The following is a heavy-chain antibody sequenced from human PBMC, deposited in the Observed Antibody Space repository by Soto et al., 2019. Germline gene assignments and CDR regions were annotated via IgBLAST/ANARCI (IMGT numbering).Heavy chain of an antibody. D-gene: IGHD3-16*01. CDR3: ARALGGSPKSVSGVLDWFDP. V-gene: IGHV1-69*13. CDR2: IIPIFGTA. J-gene: IGHJ5*02. CDR1: GGSFSSYA. Sequence: SVPVSCEASGGSFSSYAISGVRQAPGQGLEWMGGIIPIFGTANYAQKFQGRLTITADESTSTAYMELSSLRSEDTAVYYCARALGGSPKSVSGVLDWFDPWGQGTLVTLSS.